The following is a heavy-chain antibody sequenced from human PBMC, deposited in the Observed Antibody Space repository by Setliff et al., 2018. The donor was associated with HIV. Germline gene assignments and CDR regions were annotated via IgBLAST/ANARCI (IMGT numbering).Heavy chain of an antibody. V-gene: IGHV3-21*01. D-gene: IGHD1-7*01. Sequence: GESLKISCAASGFTFSSYSMNWVRQAPGKGLEWVSSITSSTYIYYADSVKGRFTISRDNAKNSLYLQMNSLRAEDTAVYYCERDYAYNWNSVMDAWGKGTTVTVSS. CDR3: ERDYAYNWNSVMDA. CDR2: ITSSTYI. J-gene: IGHJ6*03. CDR1: GFTFSSYS.